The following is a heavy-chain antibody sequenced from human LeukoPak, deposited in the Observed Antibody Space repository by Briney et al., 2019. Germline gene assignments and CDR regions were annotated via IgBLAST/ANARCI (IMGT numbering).Heavy chain of an antibody. V-gene: IGHV3-21*01. CDR2: ISSNSTYI. D-gene: IGHD1-26*01. Sequence: GGTLRLSCAVSGFTFSHYGMNWVRQAPGKGLEWVSSISSNSTYIHNSDSMKGRFTISKDNAKNSLFLQSDSLKAEDTAVYFCAREKSGSFPRVVFDLWGQGALVTVSS. CDR1: GFTFSHYG. J-gene: IGHJ4*02. CDR3: AREKSGSFPRVVFDL.